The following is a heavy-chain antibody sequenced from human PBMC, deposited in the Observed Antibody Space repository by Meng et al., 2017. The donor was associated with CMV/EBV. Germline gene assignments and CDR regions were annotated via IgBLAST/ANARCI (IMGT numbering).Heavy chain of an antibody. CDR2: ISSSGNTI. CDR3: ARDGSSSSAFGDYYYYGMDV. D-gene: IGHD6-6*01. V-gene: IGHV3-11*01. J-gene: IGHJ6*02. Sequence: GESLKISCAASGFTFSDYYMSWIRQAPGKGLEWVSYISSSGNTIFYADSVKGRFTISRDNAKNSLYLQMNSLRPEDTAVYYCARDGSSSSAFGDYYYYGMDVWGQGTTVTVSS. CDR1: GFTFSDYY.